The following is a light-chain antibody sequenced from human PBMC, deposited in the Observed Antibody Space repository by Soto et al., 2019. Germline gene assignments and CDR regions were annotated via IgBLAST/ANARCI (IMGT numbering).Light chain of an antibody. Sequence: QSVLTQPASVSGSPGQSITISCTGTSSDVGGYNYVSWYQQHPGKAPKLMIYEVSNRPSGVSNRFSGSKSGNTASLSISGLRAEDEADYFCSSYTSSNTLEVVFGGGTKLTVL. CDR1: SSDVGGYNY. J-gene: IGLJ2*01. V-gene: IGLV2-14*01. CDR2: EVS. CDR3: SSYTSSNTLEVV.